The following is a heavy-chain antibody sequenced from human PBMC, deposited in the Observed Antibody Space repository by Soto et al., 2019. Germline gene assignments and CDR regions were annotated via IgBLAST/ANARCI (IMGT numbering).Heavy chain of an antibody. CDR3: ARDNGYSYGYTLDH. Sequence: SETLSLTYTVAGDSISSYYWSWIRQPPGKGLEWIGYIYYSGSTNYNPSLKSRVTISVDTSKNQFSLKLSSVTAPDTAVYYCARDNGYSYGYTLDHWGQGTLVTVSS. CDR1: GDSISSYY. J-gene: IGHJ4*02. D-gene: IGHD5-18*01. V-gene: IGHV4-59*01. CDR2: IYYSGST.